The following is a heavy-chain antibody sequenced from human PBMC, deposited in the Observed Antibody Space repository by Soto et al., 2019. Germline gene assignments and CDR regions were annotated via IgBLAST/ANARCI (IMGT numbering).Heavy chain of an antibody. CDR2: SIPIFGTA. Sequence: QVQLVQSGAEVKKPGSSVKVSCKASGGTFSSYAISWVRQAPGQGLEWMGGSIPIFGTANYAQKFQGRVTITADKSTSTAYMELSSLRSEDTAVYYCARVDVDHSYSGMDVWGQGTTVTVSS. CDR1: GGTFSSYA. J-gene: IGHJ6*02. CDR3: ARVDVDHSYSGMDV. V-gene: IGHV1-69*06.